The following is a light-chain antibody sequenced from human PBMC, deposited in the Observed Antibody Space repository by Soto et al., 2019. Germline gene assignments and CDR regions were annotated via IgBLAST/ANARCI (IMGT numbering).Light chain of an antibody. J-gene: IGKJ3*01. V-gene: IGKV1-27*01. CDR3: QKYSSVPV. CDR1: QDIRNF. Sequence: DIQMTQSPPSLSASVGDRVTITCRARQDIRNFVAWYQQKPGKAPKLLIYAASTSQSGVPSRFSGSGSGTDFTLTINSLQPEDVATYACQKYSSVPVFGPGTKVEIK. CDR2: AAS.